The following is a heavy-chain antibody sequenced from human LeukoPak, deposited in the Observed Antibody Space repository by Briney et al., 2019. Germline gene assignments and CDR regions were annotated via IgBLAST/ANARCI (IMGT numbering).Heavy chain of an antibody. V-gene: IGHV3-30*04. Sequence: SGRSLRLSCAASGFTFSSYAMHWVRQAPGKGLEWVAVISYDGSNKYYADSVKGRFTTSRDNSKNTLYLQMNSLRAEDTAVYYCARDRGHYGDYLVWFDPWGQRTLVTVSS. CDR2: ISYDGSNK. J-gene: IGHJ5*02. CDR3: ARDRGHYGDYLVWFDP. CDR1: GFTFSSYA. D-gene: IGHD4-17*01.